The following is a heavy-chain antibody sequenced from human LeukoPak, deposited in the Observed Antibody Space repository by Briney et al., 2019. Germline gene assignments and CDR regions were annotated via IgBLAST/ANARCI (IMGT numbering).Heavy chain of an antibody. V-gene: IGHV3-7*01. CDR1: GFTFSSEW. J-gene: IGHJ4*02. Sequence: GGSLRLSCAASGFTFSSEWMSWVRQAPGKGLEWVANIKQDGSEKHYVDSVKGRFTISRDNAKNSLYLQMNSLRAEDTAVYYCARGGGDIVVVPAAVDYWGQGTLVTVSS. CDR2: IKQDGSEK. CDR3: ARGGGDIVVVPAAVDY. D-gene: IGHD2-2*01.